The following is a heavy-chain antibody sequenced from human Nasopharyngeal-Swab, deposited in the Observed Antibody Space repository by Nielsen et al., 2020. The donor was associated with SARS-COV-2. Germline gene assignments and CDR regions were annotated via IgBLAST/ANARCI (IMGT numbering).Heavy chain of an antibody. CDR1: GYTLTSYG. V-gene: IGHV1-18*01. CDR3: ARGAVAETIAYFDY. CDR2: IGSYNGKT. J-gene: IGHJ4*02. D-gene: IGHD6-19*01. Sequence: ASVKVSCKASGYTLTSYGISWVRQAPGQGLEWMGWIGSYNGKTDNAQKFQGRVTITADESTSTAYMELSSLRSEDTAVYYCARGAVAETIAYFDYWGQGTLVTVSS.